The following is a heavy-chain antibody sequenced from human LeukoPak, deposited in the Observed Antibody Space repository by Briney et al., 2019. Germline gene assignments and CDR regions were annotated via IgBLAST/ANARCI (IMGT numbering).Heavy chain of an antibody. Sequence: ASVKVSCMASGYALTGNDFYWVRPAPGQGLEYMGSVNPFPGDTNYAQKFQGRVTMTRDTSRNTAYMELSGLTSDDTAMYYCATRPRPVTIGPFDYWGQGTLVTVSS. CDR2: VNPFPGDT. J-gene: IGHJ4*02. D-gene: IGHD2-21*02. CDR1: GYALTGND. V-gene: IGHV1-2*02. CDR3: ATRPRPVTIGPFDY.